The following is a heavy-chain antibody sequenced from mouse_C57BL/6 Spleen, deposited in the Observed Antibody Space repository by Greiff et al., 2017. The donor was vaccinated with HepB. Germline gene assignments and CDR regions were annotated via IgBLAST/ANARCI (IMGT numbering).Heavy chain of an antibody. CDR1: GYTFTDYA. V-gene: IGHV1-67*01. CDR2: ISTYYGDA. Sequence: QVQLQQSGPELVRPGVSVKISCKGSGYTFTDYAMHWVKQSHAKSLEWIGVISTYYGDASYNQKFKDKATITVAKSSSTAYMELARLTSEDSAVYYCAISREVWFAYWGQGTLVTVSA. CDR3: AISREVWFAY. J-gene: IGHJ3*01. D-gene: IGHD1-1*01.